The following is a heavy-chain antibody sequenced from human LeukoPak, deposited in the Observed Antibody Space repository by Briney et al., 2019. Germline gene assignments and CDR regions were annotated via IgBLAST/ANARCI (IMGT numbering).Heavy chain of an antibody. Sequence: GGSLRLSCAASGFTFSSYWMHWVRQAPGKGPVWVSHINGDGSVTGYADSVKGRFTISRDNARNTLYVQMNSRRAEATAVYYCAIRIAVPGGFDNWGQGTLVTVAS. CDR1: GFTFSSYW. V-gene: IGHV3-74*01. J-gene: IGHJ4*02. CDR2: INGDGSVT. D-gene: IGHD6-19*01. CDR3: AIRIAVPGGFDN.